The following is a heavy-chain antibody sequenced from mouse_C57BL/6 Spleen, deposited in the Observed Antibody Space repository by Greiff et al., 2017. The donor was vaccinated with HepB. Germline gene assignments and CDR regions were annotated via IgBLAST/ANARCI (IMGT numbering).Heavy chain of an antibody. V-gene: IGHV1-55*01. CDR3: ARAYYYGSTWFAY. D-gene: IGHD1-1*01. CDR1: GYTFTSYW. Sequence: QVQLQQPGAELVKPGASVKMSCKASGYTFTSYWITWVKQRPGQGLEWIGDIYPGSGSTNYNEKFKSKATLTVDTSSSTAYMQLSSLTSEDSAVYYCARAYYYGSTWFAYWAKGLWSLSLQ. CDR2: IYPGSGST. J-gene: IGHJ3*01.